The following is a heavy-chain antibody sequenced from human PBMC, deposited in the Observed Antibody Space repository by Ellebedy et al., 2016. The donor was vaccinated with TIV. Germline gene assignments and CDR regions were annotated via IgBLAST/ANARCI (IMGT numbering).Heavy chain of an antibody. V-gene: IGHV3-33*08. CDR1: GFSFRDYG. J-gene: IGHJ4*02. CDR2: IWYDGSQK. D-gene: IGHD4-11*01. Sequence: GESLKISCAASGFSFRDYGMHWVRQPPGKGLEWMAVIWYDGSQKYYADSVKGRFIVSRDNSKNTLYLQMNSLRVEDTAVYYCARDGTVTTPTYFDYWGQGTLVTVSS. CDR3: ARDGTVTTPTYFDY.